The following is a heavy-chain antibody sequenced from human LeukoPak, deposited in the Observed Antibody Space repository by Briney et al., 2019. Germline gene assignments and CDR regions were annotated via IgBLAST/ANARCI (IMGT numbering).Heavy chain of an antibody. CDR1: GFTFSTYS. CDR2: IYSGGTT. V-gene: IGHV3-53*01. J-gene: IGHJ5*02. Sequence: PGGSLRLSCAASGFTFSTYSMNWVRQAPGKGLEGVSVIYSGGTTYDANSVKGRCTISRDSNKNTMYLQMNSLRVEDTAMYYCVGAVGPWGQGTLVTVSS. CDR3: VGAVGP.